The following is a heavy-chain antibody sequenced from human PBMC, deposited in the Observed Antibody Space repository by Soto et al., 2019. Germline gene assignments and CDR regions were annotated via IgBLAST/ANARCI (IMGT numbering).Heavy chain of an antibody. V-gene: IGHV3-53*01. CDR2: IYSDGST. CDR1: GFTVSSNY. D-gene: IGHD6-6*01. CDR3: ALLHSSSGDY. Sequence: PGGSLRLSCAASGFTVSSNYMNWVRQAPGKGLEWVSVIYSDGSTYYTDSVKGRFTISRDNSKNTLYLQMDSLRAEDTAVYYCALLHSSSGDYWGQGTLVTVSS. J-gene: IGHJ4*02.